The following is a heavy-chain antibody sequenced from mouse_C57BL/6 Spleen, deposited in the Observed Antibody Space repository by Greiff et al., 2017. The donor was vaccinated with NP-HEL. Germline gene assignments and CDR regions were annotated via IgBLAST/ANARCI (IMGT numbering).Heavy chain of an antibody. D-gene: IGHD2-5*01. CDR2: INPNNGGT. CDR3: ARDYYSNYEDYAMDY. J-gene: IGHJ4*01. V-gene: IGHV1-26*01. Sequence: EVQLQQSGPELVKPGASVKISCKASGYTFTDYYMNWVKQSHGKSLEWIGDINPNNGGTSYNQKFKGKATLTVDKSSSTAYMELRSLTSEDSAVYYCARDYYSNYEDYAMDYWGQGTSVTVSS. CDR1: GYTFTDYY.